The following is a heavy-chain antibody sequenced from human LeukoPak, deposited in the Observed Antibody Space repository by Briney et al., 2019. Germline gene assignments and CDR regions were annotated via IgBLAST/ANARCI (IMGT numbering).Heavy chain of an antibody. CDR3: ARVDRYHYYLDV. CDR1: GGTFSSYS. Sequence: SVKVSCKASGGTFSSYSITWVRQAPGQGLEWMGGIMPLFTANYAQQFQGRVTITTDESTSTAYMELSSLRFEDTAMYYCARVDRYHYYLDVWGKGITVTVSS. V-gene: IGHV1-69*05. CDR2: IMPLFTA. J-gene: IGHJ6*03.